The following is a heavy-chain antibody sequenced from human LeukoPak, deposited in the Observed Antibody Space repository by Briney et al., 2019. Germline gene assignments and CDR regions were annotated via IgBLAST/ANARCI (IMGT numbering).Heavy chain of an antibody. D-gene: IGHD3-10*01. J-gene: IGHJ3*02. V-gene: IGHV1-46*01. CDR1: GYTFTSYY. CDR2: INPSGDST. Sequence: ASVKVSCKASGYTFTSYYLHWVRQAPGQGLEWMGIINPSGDSTTYAQRFQDRITMTRDTSTSTVYMELSSLRSEDTAVYYCARVASSGNDAFDIWGQGTMVTVSS. CDR3: ARVASSGNDAFDI.